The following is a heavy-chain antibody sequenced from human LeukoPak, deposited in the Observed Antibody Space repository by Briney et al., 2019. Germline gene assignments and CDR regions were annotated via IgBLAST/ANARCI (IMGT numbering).Heavy chain of an antibody. Sequence: GGSLRLSCAASGFTFGGYAMHWVRQAPGKGLEWVSGISWNGGSIGYADSVKGRFTISRDNAKNSLYLQMNSLRAEDTAVYYCAKALLLGYYVTAFVIWGQGEMVTVSS. V-gene: IGHV3-9*01. CDR2: ISWNGGSI. CDR1: GFTFGGYA. J-gene: IGHJ3*02. CDR3: AKALLLGYYVTAFVI. D-gene: IGHD3-10*02.